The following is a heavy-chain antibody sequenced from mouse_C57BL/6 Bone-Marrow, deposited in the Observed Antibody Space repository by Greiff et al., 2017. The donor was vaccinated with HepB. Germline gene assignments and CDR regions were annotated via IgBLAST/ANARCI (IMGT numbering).Heavy chain of an antibody. Sequence: QVQLQQPGAELVKPGASVKLSCKASGYTFTSYWMHWVKQRPGQGLEWIGMIHPNSGSTNYNEKFKSKATLTVDKSSSTAYMQLSSLTSEDSVVYYCARRWLLRYAMDYWGQGTSVTVSS. CDR3: ARRWLLRYAMDY. V-gene: IGHV1-64*01. J-gene: IGHJ4*01. D-gene: IGHD2-3*01. CDR2: IHPNSGST. CDR1: GYTFTSYW.